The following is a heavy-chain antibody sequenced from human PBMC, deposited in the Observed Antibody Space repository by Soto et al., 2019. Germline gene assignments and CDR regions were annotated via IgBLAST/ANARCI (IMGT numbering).Heavy chain of an antibody. CDR1: GYTLTELS. Sequence: QVQLVQSGAEVKKPGASVKVSCKVSGYTLTELSMHWVRQAPGKGLECMGGFDPEDGETIYAQKFQGRDTMTEDTSTDTAYMELSSLRSADTAVYYCATNIVVVVAATPFDYWGQGTLVTVSS. V-gene: IGHV1-24*01. J-gene: IGHJ4*02. CDR3: ATNIVVVVAATPFDY. D-gene: IGHD2-15*01. CDR2: FDPEDGET.